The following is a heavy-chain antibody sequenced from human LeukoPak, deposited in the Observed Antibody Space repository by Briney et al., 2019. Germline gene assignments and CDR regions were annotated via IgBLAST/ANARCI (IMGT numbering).Heavy chain of an antibody. J-gene: IGHJ4*02. CDR3: AKDPRTAAAYYFDY. CDR1: GFTFSSYA. D-gene: IGHD6-13*01. CDR2: ISKDGRDK. V-gene: IGHV3-30*18. Sequence: GGSLRLSCVASGFTFSSYAMHWVRQAPGKGLEWVAVISKDGRDKHHADSVKSRFTISRDNSKNTLYLQMGSLGAEDTAVYFCAKDPRTAAAYYFDYWGQGILVTVSS.